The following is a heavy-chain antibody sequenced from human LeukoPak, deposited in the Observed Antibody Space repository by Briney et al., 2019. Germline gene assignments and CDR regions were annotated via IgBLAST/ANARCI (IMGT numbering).Heavy chain of an antibody. CDR3: ARDQEAFDY. CDR1: GYSFTSNY. V-gene: IGHV1-46*01. CDR2: IYPRDGST. J-gene: IGHJ4*02. Sequence: VASVNVSCKASGYSFTSNYIHWVRQAPGQGLEWMGMIYPRDGSTSYAQKFQGRVTVTRDTSTSTVHMELSGLRSEDTAVYYCARDQEAFDYWGQGTLVTVSS.